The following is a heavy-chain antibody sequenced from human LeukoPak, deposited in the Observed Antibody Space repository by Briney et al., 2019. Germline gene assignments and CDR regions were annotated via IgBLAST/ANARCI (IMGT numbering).Heavy chain of an antibody. Sequence: GGSLRLSCAASGFTFSSYSMNWVRQAPGKGLEWVSSISSSSSYIYYADSVKGRFTISRDNAKNSLYLQMNSLRAEDTAVYYCARRDYEIYYYGMDVWGQGTTVTVSS. CDR1: GFTFSSYS. CDR3: ARRDYEIYYYGMDV. J-gene: IGHJ6*02. CDR2: ISSSSSYI. V-gene: IGHV3-21*01. D-gene: IGHD4-17*01.